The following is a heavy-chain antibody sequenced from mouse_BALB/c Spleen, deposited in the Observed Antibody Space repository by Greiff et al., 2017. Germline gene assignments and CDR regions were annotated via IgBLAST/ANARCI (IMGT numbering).Heavy chain of an antibody. CDR3: ARDGNGWGAWFAY. Sequence: EVQLQQSGPELVKPGASVKMSCKASGYTFTSYVMHWVKQKPGQGLEWIGYINPYNDGTKYNEKFKGKATLTSDKSSSTAYMELSSLTSEDSAVYCCARDGNGWGAWFAYWGQGTLVTVSA. V-gene: IGHV1-14*01. J-gene: IGHJ3*01. D-gene: IGHD2-1*01. CDR1: GYTFTSYV. CDR2: INPYNDGT.